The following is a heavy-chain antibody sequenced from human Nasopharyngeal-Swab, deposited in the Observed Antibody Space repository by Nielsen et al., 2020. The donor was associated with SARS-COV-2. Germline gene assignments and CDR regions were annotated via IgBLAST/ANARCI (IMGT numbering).Heavy chain of an antibody. J-gene: IGHJ5*02. CDR2: IYYSGST. D-gene: IGHD2-2*01. CDR1: GGSVSSGSYY. V-gene: IGHV4-61*01. Sequence: SCTVSGGSVSSGSYYWSWIRQPPGKGLEWIGYIYYSGSTNYNPSLKSRVTISVDTSKNQFSLKLSSVTAADTAVYYCARGTPYCSSTSCYSWFDPWGQGTLVTVSS. CDR3: ARGTPYCSSTSCYSWFDP.